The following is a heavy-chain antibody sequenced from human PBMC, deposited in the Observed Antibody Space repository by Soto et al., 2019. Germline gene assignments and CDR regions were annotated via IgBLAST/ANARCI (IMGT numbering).Heavy chain of an antibody. Sequence: PGESLKISCAASGFTVSSNYMSWVRQAPGKGLEWVSVIYSGAGTYYADSVKGRFTISRDNSKNTLYLQMDSLRAEDTAIYYCAKGAGPATRTRFDYWGQGTLVTVSS. CDR2: IYSGAGT. V-gene: IGHV3-53*01. CDR1: GFTVSSNY. CDR3: AKGAGPATRTRFDY. D-gene: IGHD2-15*01. J-gene: IGHJ4*02.